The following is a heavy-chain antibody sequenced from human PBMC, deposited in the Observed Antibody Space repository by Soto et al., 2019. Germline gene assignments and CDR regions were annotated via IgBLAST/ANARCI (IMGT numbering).Heavy chain of an antibody. CDR3: ARHQTGSPNSDRAFDV. V-gene: IGHV4-59*01. Sequence: PSLTCTVSGGSIRSYYWSWIRQPPGKGLEWIGYISYGGSTDYNPSLKSRVTMSVDTSNNQFSLKLSSVTAADTAVYYCARHQTGSPNSDRAFDVWGQGTMVTVSS. CDR2: ISYGGST. J-gene: IGHJ3*01. CDR1: GGSIRSYY. D-gene: IGHD1-26*01.